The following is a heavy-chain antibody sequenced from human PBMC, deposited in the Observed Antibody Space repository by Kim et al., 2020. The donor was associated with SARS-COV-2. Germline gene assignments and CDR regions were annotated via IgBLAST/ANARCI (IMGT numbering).Heavy chain of an antibody. V-gene: IGHV3-9*01. J-gene: IGHJ3*02. Sequence: GGSLRLSCAASGFTFDDYAMHWVRQAPGKGLEWVSGISWNSGSIGYADSVKGRFTISRDNAKNSLYLQMNSLRAEDTALYCCAKGVVAGTDAFDIWGQGTMVTVSS. D-gene: IGHD6-19*01. CDR2: ISWNSGSI. CDR1: GFTFDDYA. CDR3: AKGVVAGTDAFDI.